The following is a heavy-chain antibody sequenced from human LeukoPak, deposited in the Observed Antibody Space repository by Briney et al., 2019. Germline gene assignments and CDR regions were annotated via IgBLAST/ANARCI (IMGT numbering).Heavy chain of an antibody. CDR3: AREWFYYDSSGYYFRAFDY. V-gene: IGHV1-18*01. CDR1: GYTFTSYG. D-gene: IGHD3-22*01. Sequence: GASVKVSCKASGYTFTSYGTSWVRQAPGQGLEWMGWISAYNGNTNYAQKLQGRVTMTTDTSMSTAYMELRSLRSDDTAVYYCAREWFYYDSSGYYFRAFDYWGQGTLVTVSS. J-gene: IGHJ4*02. CDR2: ISAYNGNT.